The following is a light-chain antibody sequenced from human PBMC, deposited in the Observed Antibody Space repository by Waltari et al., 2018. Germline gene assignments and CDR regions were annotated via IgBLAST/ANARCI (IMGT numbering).Light chain of an antibody. CDR1: QDIYNS. V-gene: IGKV1-33*01. Sequence: DIQMTQSPSSLSASVGDRVTITCQANQDIYNSLNWYQQKPGKAPNLLFYGASNLEPRVASRFSGSGSATHFTFTISRLQHDDFATYYRQQYDTPLSFGGGTKVAIK. CDR2: GAS. CDR3: QQYDTPLS. J-gene: IGKJ4*01.